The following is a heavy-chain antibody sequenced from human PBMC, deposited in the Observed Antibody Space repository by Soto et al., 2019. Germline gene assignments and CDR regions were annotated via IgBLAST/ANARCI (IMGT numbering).Heavy chain of an antibody. J-gene: IGHJ3*02. CDR1: GFTFSDYY. CDR3: ARAFDDSGYDPRAFDI. D-gene: IGHD5-12*01. Sequence: GGSLRLSCAASGFTFSDYYMSWIRQAPGKGLEWVSYISSSGSTIYYAYSVKGRFTISRDNAKNSLYLQMNSLTAEDTAVYYCARAFDDSGYDPRAFDIWGQGTMVTVSS. V-gene: IGHV3-11*01. CDR2: ISSSGSTI.